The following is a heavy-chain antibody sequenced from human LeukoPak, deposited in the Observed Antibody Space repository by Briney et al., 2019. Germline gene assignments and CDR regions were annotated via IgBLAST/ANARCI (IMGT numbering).Heavy chain of an antibody. CDR1: GGSIISNYY. V-gene: IGHV4-39*06. Sequence: SETLSLTCSVSGGSIISNYYFGLIRPPPGKGLEGIGSIFFNGSTYYSSSLKSRVTISVDTSKNQFPLRLRFVTAADTAVYCCARDAGFDIWGHGTMVTVSS. CDR2: IFFNGST. CDR3: ARDAGFDI. J-gene: IGHJ3*02.